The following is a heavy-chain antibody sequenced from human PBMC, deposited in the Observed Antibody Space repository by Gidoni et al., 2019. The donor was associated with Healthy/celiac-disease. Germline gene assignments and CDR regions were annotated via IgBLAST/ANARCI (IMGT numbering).Heavy chain of an antibody. CDR2: INPNSGGT. V-gene: IGHV1-2*02. CDR1: GYTFTGYY. Sequence: QVQLVQSGAEVKKPGASVKVSCNASGYTFTGYYMHWVRQAPGQGLEWMGWINPNSGGTNYAQKFQGRVTMTRDTSISTAYMELSRLRSDDTAVYYCARDLSYDYGDYVFDYWGQGTLVTVSS. J-gene: IGHJ4*02. CDR3: ARDLSYDYGDYVFDY. D-gene: IGHD4-17*01.